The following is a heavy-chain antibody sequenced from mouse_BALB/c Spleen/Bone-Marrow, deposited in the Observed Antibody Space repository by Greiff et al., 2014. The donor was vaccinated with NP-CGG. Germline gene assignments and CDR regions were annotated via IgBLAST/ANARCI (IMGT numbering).Heavy chain of an antibody. CDR1: GYTFTDYE. V-gene: IGHV1-15*01. Sequence: QVQLQQSGAELVRPGASVTLSCKASGYTFTDYEMHWVKQTPVHGLEWIGAIDPETGGTAYNQKFKGKATLTADKSSSTAYMEPRSLTSEDSAVYYCRAYYRYDGYAMDYWGQGTSVTVSS. J-gene: IGHJ4*01. D-gene: IGHD2-14*01. CDR3: RAYYRYDGYAMDY. CDR2: IDPETGGT.